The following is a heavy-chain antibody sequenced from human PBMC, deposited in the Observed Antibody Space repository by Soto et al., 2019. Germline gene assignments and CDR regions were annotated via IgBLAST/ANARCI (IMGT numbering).Heavy chain of an antibody. J-gene: IGHJ6*02. CDR2: IRSKAHNYAT. Sequence: EVQLVESGGGLVQPGGSLKLSCAASGFTFSDSAMHWVRQASGKGLEWLGRIRSKAHNYATAHTAAVKGRFTVSRDDSKNTAYLQMNSLKTEDTAVYYCARHISGDTTDYFCGMGIWGQGTTVTVSS. CDR1: GFTFSDSA. CDR3: ARHISGDTTDYFCGMGI. D-gene: IGHD1-26*01. V-gene: IGHV3-73*02.